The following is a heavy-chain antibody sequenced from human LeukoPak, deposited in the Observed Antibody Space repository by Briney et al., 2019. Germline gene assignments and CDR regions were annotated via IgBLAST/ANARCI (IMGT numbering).Heavy chain of an antibody. J-gene: IGHJ4*02. CDR3: ARRPSYYYDSSGSPDY. D-gene: IGHD3-22*01. CDR1: GYTFTAYY. V-gene: IGHV1-2*02. Sequence: GASVKVSCKASGYTFTAYYMHWVRQAPGQGLEWMGWINPNSGSTNYAQKFQGRVTMTRDTSISTAYMELSRLRSDDTAVYYCARRPSYYYDSSGSPDYWGQGTLVTVSS. CDR2: INPNSGST.